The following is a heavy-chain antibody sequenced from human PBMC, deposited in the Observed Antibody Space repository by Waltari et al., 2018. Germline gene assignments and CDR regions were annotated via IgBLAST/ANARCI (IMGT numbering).Heavy chain of an antibody. D-gene: IGHD4-17*01. Sequence: QVQLQESGPGLVKPSETLSLTCTVSGGSISSYYWGWIRQPPGKGLEWIGSIYYSGSTYYNPSLKSRVTISVDTSKNQFSLKLSSVTAADTAVYYCARRPYYGDRDYWGQGTLVTVSS. CDR1: GGSISSYY. CDR3: ARRPYYGDRDY. J-gene: IGHJ4*02. V-gene: IGHV4-39*01. CDR2: IYYSGST.